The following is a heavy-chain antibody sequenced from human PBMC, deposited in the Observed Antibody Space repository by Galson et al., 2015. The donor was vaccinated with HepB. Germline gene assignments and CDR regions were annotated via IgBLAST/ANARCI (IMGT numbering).Heavy chain of an antibody. CDR3: AKDMSTSRSDDY. D-gene: IGHD5/OR15-5a*01. CDR1: GFTFSNYA. CDR2: ISGSGGTT. V-gene: IGHV3-23*01. J-gene: IGHJ4*02. Sequence: SLRLSCAASGFTFSNYAVSWVRQAPGKGLEWVSSISGSGGTTHYADSVKGRFTISRDNSKNTVSLQMNSLRADDTAVCYCAKDMSTSRSDDYWGQGTLVTVSS.